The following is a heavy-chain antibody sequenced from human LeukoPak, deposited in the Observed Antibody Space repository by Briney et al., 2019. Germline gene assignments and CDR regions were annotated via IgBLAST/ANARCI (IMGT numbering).Heavy chain of an antibody. Sequence: GESLKISCKGSGYSFTSHWIGWVRQMPGKGLEWMGIIYPGDSDTRYSPSFQGQVTISADKSISTAYLQWSSLKASDTAMYYCARNAMVRGVIRYYYYMDVWGKGTTVTVSS. CDR1: GYSFTSHW. J-gene: IGHJ6*03. V-gene: IGHV5-51*01. CDR3: ARNAMVRGVIRYYYYMDV. D-gene: IGHD3-10*01. CDR2: IYPGDSDT.